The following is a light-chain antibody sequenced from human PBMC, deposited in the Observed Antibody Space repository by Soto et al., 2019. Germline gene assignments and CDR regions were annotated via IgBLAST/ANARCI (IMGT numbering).Light chain of an antibody. Sequence: DIQMTQSPSTLSASVGDRVTITCRASTRISTWLSWYQQKPGKAPKILIFDVSTLQSRVPSRFSGSVSGTEFTLTIRSLHSDDFASFYCQLFNNDWTFGQGTNVEIK. J-gene: IGKJ1*01. CDR1: TRISTW. CDR3: QLFNNDWT. V-gene: IGKV1-5*01. CDR2: DVS.